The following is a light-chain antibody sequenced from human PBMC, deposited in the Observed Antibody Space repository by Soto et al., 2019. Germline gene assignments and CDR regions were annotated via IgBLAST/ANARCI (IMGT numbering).Light chain of an antibody. CDR1: SSDVGGYNY. CDR3: CSYAGSYYV. J-gene: IGLJ1*01. Sequence: QSALTKPRSVSGSPGQSVTISCTGTSSDVGGYNYVSWYQQHPGKAPKLMIYDVSKRPSGVPDRFSGSKSGNTASLTISGLQAEDEADYYCCSYAGSYYVFGTGTQLTVL. CDR2: DVS. V-gene: IGLV2-11*01.